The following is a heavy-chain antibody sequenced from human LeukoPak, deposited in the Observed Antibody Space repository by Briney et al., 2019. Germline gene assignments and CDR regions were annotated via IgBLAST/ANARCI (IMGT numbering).Heavy chain of an antibody. CDR2: IYHSGST. V-gene: IGHV4-38-2*02. Sequence: SSETLSLTCAVSGYSISSGYYWGWIRQPPGKGLEWIGSIYHSGSTYYNPSLKSRVTISVDTSKNQFSLKLSSVTAADTAVYYCARDQYRDSSGWYFVYWGQGTLVTVSS. CDR3: ARDQYRDSSGWYFVY. CDR1: GYSISSGYY. J-gene: IGHJ4*02. D-gene: IGHD6-19*01.